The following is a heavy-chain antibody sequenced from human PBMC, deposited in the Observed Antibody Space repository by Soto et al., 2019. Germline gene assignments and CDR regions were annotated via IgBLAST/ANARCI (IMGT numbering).Heavy chain of an antibody. CDR1: GFTFNNYW. J-gene: IGHJ3*02. V-gene: IGHV3-74*01. Sequence: WGSLRISFEASGFTFNNYWVYWVRRSPGKGLFWVSRINSDGSITSYADSVKGRFTISRDNAKNTLYLQMNSLRAEDTAVYYCARAGRIYCISISCSDAFDIWGQGTMVTVSS. D-gene: IGHD2-2*01. CDR2: INSDGSIT. CDR3: ARAGRIYCISISCSDAFDI.